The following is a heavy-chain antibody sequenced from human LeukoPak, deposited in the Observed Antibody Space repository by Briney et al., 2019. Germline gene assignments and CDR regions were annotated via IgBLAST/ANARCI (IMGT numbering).Heavy chain of an antibody. D-gene: IGHD6-19*01. J-gene: IGHJ4*02. CDR3: ATLTPTQWLVVGD. V-gene: IGHV1-24*01. Sequence: ASVKVSCKVSRYTLTELSMHWVRQAPGKGLEWMGGFDPEHGERIYAQKFQGRVTMTEDASTDTAYMELSSLRSDDTAVYYCATLTPTQWLVVGDWGQGTLVTVSS. CDR1: RYTLTELS. CDR2: FDPEHGER.